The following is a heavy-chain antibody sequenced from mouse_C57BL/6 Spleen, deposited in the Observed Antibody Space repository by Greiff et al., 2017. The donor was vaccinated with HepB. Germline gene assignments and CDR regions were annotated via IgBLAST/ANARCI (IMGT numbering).Heavy chain of an antibody. CDR3: ARSLITTVVPMDY. D-gene: IGHD1-1*01. CDR1: GYAFSSYW. Sequence: VKLMESGAELVKPGASVKISCKASGYAFSSYWMNWVKQRPGKGLEWIGQIYPGDGDTNYNGKFKGKATLTADKSSSTAYMQLSSLTSEDSAVYFCARSLITTVVPMDYWGQGTSVTVSS. J-gene: IGHJ4*01. V-gene: IGHV1-80*01. CDR2: IYPGDGDT.